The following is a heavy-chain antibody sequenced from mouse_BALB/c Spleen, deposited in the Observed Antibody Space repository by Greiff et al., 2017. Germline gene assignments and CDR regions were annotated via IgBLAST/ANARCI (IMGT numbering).Heavy chain of an antibody. V-gene: IGHV1-77*01. J-gene: IGHJ2*01. CDR2: IYPGSGST. CDR1: GYTFTDYV. D-gene: IGHD4-1*01. Sequence: QVQLKESGPELVKPGASVKMSCKASGYTFTDYVISWVKQRTGQGLEWIGEIYPGSGSTYYNEKFKGKATLTADKSSNTAYMQLSSLTSEDSAVYFCASQGGTGYFDYWGQGTTLTVSA. CDR3: ASQGGTGYFDY.